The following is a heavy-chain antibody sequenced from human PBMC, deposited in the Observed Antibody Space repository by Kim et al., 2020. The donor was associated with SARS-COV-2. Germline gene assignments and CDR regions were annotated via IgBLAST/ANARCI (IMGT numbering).Heavy chain of an antibody. V-gene: IGHV5-51*01. J-gene: IGHJ4*02. CDR3: ARSGDFWSGYNFDY. Sequence: PSFQGQVTISADKSISTAYLQWSSLKASDTAMYYCARSGDFWSGYNFDYWGQGTLVTVSS. D-gene: IGHD3-3*01.